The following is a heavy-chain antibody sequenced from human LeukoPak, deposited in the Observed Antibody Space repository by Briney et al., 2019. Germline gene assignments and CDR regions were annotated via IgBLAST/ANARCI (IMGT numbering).Heavy chain of an antibody. CDR1: GGTFSSYA. J-gene: IGHJ4*02. D-gene: IGHD5-12*01. Sequence: GASVKVSCKASGGTFSSYAISWVRQAPGQGLEWMGGIIPIFGTANYAQKFQGRVTITADKPTSTAYMELSSLRSEDTAVYYCAGGVWLKGWDYWGQGILVTVSS. CDR3: AGGVWLKGWDY. V-gene: IGHV1-69*06. CDR2: IIPIFGTA.